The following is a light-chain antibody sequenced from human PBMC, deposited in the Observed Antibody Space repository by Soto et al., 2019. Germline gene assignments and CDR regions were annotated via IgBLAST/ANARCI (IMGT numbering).Light chain of an antibody. CDR2: EVS. J-gene: IGLJ3*02. CDR1: RSDVGGYNS. V-gene: IGLV2-14*01. CDR3: SSFTTTNTWV. Sequence: QSALTQPASGSGSPGQSITISCTGTRSDVGGYNSVCWHQQHPGKAPKLIIYEVSNRPSGISDRFSASKSGNTASLTISGLQADDEADYYCSSFTTTNTWVFGGGTKLTVL.